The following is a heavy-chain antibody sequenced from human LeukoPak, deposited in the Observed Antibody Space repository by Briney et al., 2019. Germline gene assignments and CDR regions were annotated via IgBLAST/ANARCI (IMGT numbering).Heavy chain of an antibody. CDR2: IIPILGIA. J-gene: IGHJ4*02. V-gene: IGHV1-69*04. CDR3: AREKTGTKYYFDY. Sequence: ASVKVSCKASGGTFSSYTISWVRQAPGQGLEWMGRIIPILGIANYAQKFQGRVTITADKSTSTAYMELSSLRSEDTAVYYCAREKTGTKYYFDYWGQGTLVTASS. CDR1: GGTFSSYT. D-gene: IGHD1-7*01.